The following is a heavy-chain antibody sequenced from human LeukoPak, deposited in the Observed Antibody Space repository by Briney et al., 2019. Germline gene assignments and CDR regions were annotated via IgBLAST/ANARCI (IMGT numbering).Heavy chain of an antibody. CDR1: GFIVSNTY. V-gene: IGHV3-53*01. Sequence: PGGSLRLSCAASGFIVSNTYMTWVRQAPGQGLERFSVIYIDGNAYYAGSVKGRFTMSRDHSKNTVYLQMNGLRAEDTAVYYCARDTMLTKGGLDYWGLGTLVTVSS. D-gene: IGHD3-10*02. CDR2: IYIDGNA. CDR3: ARDTMLTKGGLDY. J-gene: IGHJ4*02.